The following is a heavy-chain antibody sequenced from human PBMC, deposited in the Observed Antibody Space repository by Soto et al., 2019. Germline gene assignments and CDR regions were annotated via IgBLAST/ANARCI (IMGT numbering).Heavy chain of an antibody. D-gene: IGHD1-1*01. Sequence: HPGGSLRLSCAASGFTFSSYGMHWVRQAPGKGLEWVAVIWYDGSNKYYADSVKGRFTISRDNSKNTLYLQMNSLRAEDTAVYYCARDGTGTPDYGMDVWGQGTTVTVSS. CDR3: ARDGTGTPDYGMDV. J-gene: IGHJ6*02. CDR2: IWYDGSNK. CDR1: GFTFSSYG. V-gene: IGHV3-33*01.